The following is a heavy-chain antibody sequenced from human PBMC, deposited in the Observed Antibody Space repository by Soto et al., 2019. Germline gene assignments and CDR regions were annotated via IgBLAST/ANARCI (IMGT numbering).Heavy chain of an antibody. Sequence: ASVKVSCKASGYTFTSYGISWVRQAPGQGLEWMGWISAYNGNTNYAQKLQGRVTMTTDTSTSTAYMELRSLRSDDTAVYYCARGSSNPKADLYDFWSGYSPQYNWFDPWGQGTLVTVSS. V-gene: IGHV1-18*01. J-gene: IGHJ5*02. CDR3: ARGSSNPKADLYDFWSGYSPQYNWFDP. CDR1: GYTFTSYG. CDR2: ISAYNGNT. D-gene: IGHD3-3*01.